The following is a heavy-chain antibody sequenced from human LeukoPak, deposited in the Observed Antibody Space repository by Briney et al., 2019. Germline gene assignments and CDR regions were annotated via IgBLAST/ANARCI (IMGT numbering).Heavy chain of an antibody. CDR3: AKDLGSYSGSHNFDY. J-gene: IGHJ4*01. CDR1: GFTFSSYG. D-gene: IGHD1-26*01. Sequence: SGGSLRLSCAASGFTFSSYGMHWVRQAPGKGLEWVAVISYDGSNKYYADSVKDRFTISRDNSKNTLYLQMNSLRAEDTAVYYCAKDLGSYSGSHNFDYWGQGTLVTVSS. V-gene: IGHV3-30*18. CDR2: ISYDGSNK.